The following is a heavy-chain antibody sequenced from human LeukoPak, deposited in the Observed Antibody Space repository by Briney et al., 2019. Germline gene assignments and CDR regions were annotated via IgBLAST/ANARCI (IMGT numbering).Heavy chain of an antibody. CDR3: ARQTVLRYFDWLPIDWFDP. Sequence: SETLSLTCTVSGGSISSSSYYWGWIRQPPGKGLEWIGSIYYSGSTYYNPSLKSRVTISVDTSKNQFSLKLSSVTAADTAVYHCARQTVLRYFDWLPIDWFDPWGQGTLVTVSS. J-gene: IGHJ5*02. CDR2: IYYSGST. D-gene: IGHD3-9*01. CDR1: GGSISSSSYY. V-gene: IGHV4-39*01.